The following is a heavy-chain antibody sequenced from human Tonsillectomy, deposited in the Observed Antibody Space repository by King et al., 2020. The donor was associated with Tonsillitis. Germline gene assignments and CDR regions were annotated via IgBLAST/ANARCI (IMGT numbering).Heavy chain of an antibody. V-gene: IGHV4-34*01. CDR1: GGSFSGYY. CDR3: AREGAKGSGSSPTAGRKYYYYSYMDV. CDR2: INHSGST. D-gene: IGHD3-10*01. Sequence: VQLQQWGAGLLKPSETLSLTCAVYGGSFSGYYWSWIRQPPGKGLEWIGEINHSGSTNYNPSLKSRVTISVDTSKNQFSLKLSSVTAADTAVYYCAREGAKGSGSSPTAGRKYYYYSYMDVWGKGTTVTVSS. J-gene: IGHJ6*03.